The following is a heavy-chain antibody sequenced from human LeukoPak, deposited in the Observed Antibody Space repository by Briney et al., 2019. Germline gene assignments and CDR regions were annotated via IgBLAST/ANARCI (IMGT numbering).Heavy chain of an antibody. D-gene: IGHD3-3*01. CDR3: ARGNTIFGVESDYFDY. CDR2: FNPSSGGT. V-gene: IGHV1-2*02. Sequence: ASVKVSCKASGYTFTGYYMHWVRQAPGQGLEWLGWFNPSSGGTNFAQKFQGRVTMTRDTSISTVYMELSRLRSDDTAMFYCARGNTIFGVESDYFDYWGQGTLVTVSS. J-gene: IGHJ4*02. CDR1: GYTFTGYY.